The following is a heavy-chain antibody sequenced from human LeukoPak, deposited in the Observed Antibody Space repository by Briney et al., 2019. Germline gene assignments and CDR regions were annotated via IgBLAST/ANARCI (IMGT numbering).Heavy chain of an antibody. Sequence: ASVTVSCKASGYIFTGYYMHWVRQAPGQGLEWMGWINPNSGGTNYAQKFQGRVTMTRDTSISTAYMDLSSLRSDDTAVYYCARGGYSGYDYDCWGQGTLVTVSS. J-gene: IGHJ4*02. D-gene: IGHD5-12*01. CDR2: INPNSGGT. CDR1: GYIFTGYY. V-gene: IGHV1-2*02. CDR3: ARGGYSGYDYDC.